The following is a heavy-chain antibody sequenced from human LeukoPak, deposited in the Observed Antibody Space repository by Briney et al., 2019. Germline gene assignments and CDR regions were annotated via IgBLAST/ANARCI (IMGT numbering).Heavy chain of an antibody. J-gene: IGHJ5*02. V-gene: IGHV1-69*04. CDR1: GGTFSSYA. CDR3: ASGYSSSRNWFDP. Sequence: ASVKVSCKASGGTFSSYAISWVRQAPGQGLEWMGRIIPILGITNYAQKFQGRVTITADKSTSTAYMELSSLRSEDTAVYYCASGYSSSRNWFDPWGQGTLVTVSS. CDR2: IIPILGIT. D-gene: IGHD6-13*01.